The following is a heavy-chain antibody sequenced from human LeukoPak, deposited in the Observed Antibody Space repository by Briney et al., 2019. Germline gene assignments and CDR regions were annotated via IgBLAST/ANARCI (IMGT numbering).Heavy chain of an antibody. CDR1: VHPFDDYA. D-gene: IGHD3-10*01. Sequence: SLRLSCGLSVHPFDDYAVLGAREATGRGLEWVSGISWNSGSIGYADSGKGRFPISKDNAKNSLYLQMNRLRAEDTALYYCAKSLMVRGVIINWGQGTLVTVSS. J-gene: IGHJ4*02. CDR2: ISWNSGSI. CDR3: AKSLMVRGVIIN. V-gene: IGHV3-9*01.